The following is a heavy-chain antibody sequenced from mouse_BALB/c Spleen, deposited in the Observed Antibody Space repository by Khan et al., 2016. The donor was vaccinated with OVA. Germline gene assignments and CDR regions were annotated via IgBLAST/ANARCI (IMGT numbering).Heavy chain of an antibody. D-gene: IGHD1-2*01. CDR3: ARTARIKY. CDR2: ISYSGST. J-gene: IGHJ2*01. CDR1: GYSITSGYG. Sequence: EVQLVESGPGLVKPSQSLSLTCTVTGYSITSGYGWNWIRQFPGNKLEWMGYISYSGSTNYHPSLKSRISITRDTSKNQFFLQLNSVTTEDTATYYCARTARIKYWGQGTTLTVSS. V-gene: IGHV3-2*02.